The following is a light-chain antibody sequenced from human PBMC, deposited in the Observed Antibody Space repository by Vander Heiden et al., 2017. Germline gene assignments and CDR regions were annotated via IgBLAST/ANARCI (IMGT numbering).Light chain of an antibody. CDR1: RSDLGGHVS. J-gene: IGLJ1*01. V-gene: IGLV2-14*01. CDR2: EVN. Sequence: QSALTQPASVSGSPGQPITISCTGTRSDLGGHVSVSWYQQETGKAPKLIMYEVNRRPLGSSDRFSGSKSGNSASLTISGLQTEDEADYYCSSYASGSTLYVFGTGTTVTVL. CDR3: SSYASGSTLYV.